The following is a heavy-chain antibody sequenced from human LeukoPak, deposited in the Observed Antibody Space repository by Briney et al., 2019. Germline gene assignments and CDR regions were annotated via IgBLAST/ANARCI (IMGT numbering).Heavy chain of an antibody. Sequence: PSETLSLTCTVSGGSISSSSYYWGWIRQPPGEGLEWIGSIYYSGSTYYNPYLKSRVTISVDTSNNQFSLKRSSVTAADTAVYYCASQYYYDSSDFSESWGQGTLVTVSS. CDR1: GGSISSSSYY. CDR3: ASQYYYDSSDFSES. D-gene: IGHD3-22*01. V-gene: IGHV4-39*01. CDR2: IYYSGST. J-gene: IGHJ5*02.